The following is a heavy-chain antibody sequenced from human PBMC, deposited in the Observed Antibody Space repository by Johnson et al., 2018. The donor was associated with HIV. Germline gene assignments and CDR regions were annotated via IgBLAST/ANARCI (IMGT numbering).Heavy chain of an antibody. CDR2: IRSNGGST. CDR1: GFTFSSYA. D-gene: IGHD6-25*01. J-gene: IGHJ3*02. Sequence: VQLVESGGGLVQPGGSLRISCAASGFTFSSYAMHWVRQAPGKGLAYVSAIRSNGGSTYYANSVKGRFTISRDNSKNTLYLQMGSLRAEDMAVYFCARVEQRRTFDIWGQGKMVTVSS. V-gene: IGHV3-64*01. CDR3: ARVEQRRTFDI.